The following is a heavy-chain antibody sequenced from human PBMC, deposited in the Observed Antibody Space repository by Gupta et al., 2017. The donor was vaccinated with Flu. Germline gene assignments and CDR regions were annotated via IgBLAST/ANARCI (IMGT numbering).Heavy chain of an antibody. CDR1: GYTFTGYY. D-gene: IGHD1-26*01. J-gene: IGHJ5*02. V-gene: IGHV1-2*02. CDR3: ARELSGSYGTNWFDP. CDR2: INPNSGGT. Sequence: QVQLVQSGAEVKKPGASVKVSCKASGYTFTGYYMHWVRQAPGQGLEWMGWINPNSGGTNYAQKFQGRVTMTRDTSISTAYMELSRLRSDDTAVYYCARELSGSYGTNWFDPWGQGTLVTVSS.